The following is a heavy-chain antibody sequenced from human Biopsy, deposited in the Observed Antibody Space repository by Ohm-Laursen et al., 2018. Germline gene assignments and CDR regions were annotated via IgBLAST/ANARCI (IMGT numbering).Heavy chain of an antibody. CDR3: ARDDDTTGHYMILNH. J-gene: IGHJ5*02. CDR2: MWSDGINK. Sequence: SLRLSCAASGFAFSYYGLHWVRQAPGKGLQWVAVMWSDGINKNYADSVKGRFTVSRDNSNNVLYLQMSSLRDEDSAVYCCARDDDTTGHYMILNHWGQGTLVTVSS. D-gene: IGHD3-9*01. V-gene: IGHV3-33*01. CDR1: GFAFSYYG.